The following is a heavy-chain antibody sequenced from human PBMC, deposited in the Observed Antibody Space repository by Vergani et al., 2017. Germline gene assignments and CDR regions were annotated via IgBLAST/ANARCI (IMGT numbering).Heavy chain of an antibody. Sequence: QVQLVESGGGVVQPGRSLRLSCAASGFTFSSYGMHWVRQAPGKGLEWVAVIWYDGSNKYYADSVKGRFTISRDNSKNTLYLQMNSLRAEDTAVYYCAREGEDYGDRNWFDPWGQGTLVTVSS. CDR1: GFTFSSYG. V-gene: IGHV3-33*01. D-gene: IGHD4-17*01. J-gene: IGHJ5*02. CDR2: IWYDGSNK. CDR3: AREGEDYGDRNWFDP.